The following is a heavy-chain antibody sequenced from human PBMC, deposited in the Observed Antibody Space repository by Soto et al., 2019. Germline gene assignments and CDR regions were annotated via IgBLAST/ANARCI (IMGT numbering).Heavy chain of an antibody. CDR2: ISVYNGNT. D-gene: IGHD3-22*01. J-gene: IGHJ5*02. CDR1: GYTFTSYG. CDR3: ARAEDYYHNSDYFQYNWFDP. Sequence: ASVKVSCKASGYTFTSYGIGWVRQAPGQGLEWMGWISVYNGNTNYAQKLQGRVTMTTDKATSTAYMELRSLRSDDTAVYYCARAEDYYHNSDYFQYNWFDPWGQGTLVTVSS. V-gene: IGHV1-18*01.